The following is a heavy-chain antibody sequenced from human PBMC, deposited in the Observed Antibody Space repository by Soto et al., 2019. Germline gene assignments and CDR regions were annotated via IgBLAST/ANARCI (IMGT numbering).Heavy chain of an antibody. CDR3: AREEGSLRYYYGMDV. Sequence: PGGSLRLSCAASGFTFSSYGMHWVRQAPGKGLEWVAIIWYDGSNKYYADSVKGRFTISRDNSKNTLYLQMNSLRAEDTAVYYCAREEGSLRYYYGMDVWGQGTTVTVSS. J-gene: IGHJ6*02. CDR2: IWYDGSNK. CDR1: GFTFSSYG. V-gene: IGHV3-33*01.